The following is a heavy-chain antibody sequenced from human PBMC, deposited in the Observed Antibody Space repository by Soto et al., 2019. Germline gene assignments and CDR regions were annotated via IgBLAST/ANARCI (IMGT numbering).Heavy chain of an antibody. V-gene: IGHV1-69*13. CDR2: IIPIFGTA. J-gene: IGHJ6*02. D-gene: IGHD2-2*01. CDR1: GGTFSSYA. Sequence: SVKVSCKASGGTFSSYAISWVRQAPGQGLEWMGGIIPIFGTANYPQKFQGRVTITADESTSTAYMELSSLRSEDTAVYYCARGVVYCSSTSCPPGGDYYYGMDVWGQGTTVTVSS. CDR3: ARGVVYCSSTSCPPGGDYYYGMDV.